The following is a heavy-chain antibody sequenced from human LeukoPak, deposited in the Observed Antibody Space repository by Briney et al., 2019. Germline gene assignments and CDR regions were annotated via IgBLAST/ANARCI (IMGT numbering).Heavy chain of an antibody. J-gene: IGHJ4*02. CDR2: IYTSGST. Sequence: SQTLSLTCTVSGGSISSGSYYWSWIRQPAGKGLEWIGRIYTSGSTNYNPSLKSRVTISVDTSKNQFSLKLSSVTAADTAVYYCARALNYGGSYSFDYWGQGTLVTVSS. CDR3: ARALNYGGSYSFDY. V-gene: IGHV4-61*02. D-gene: IGHD1-26*01. CDR1: GGSISSGSYY.